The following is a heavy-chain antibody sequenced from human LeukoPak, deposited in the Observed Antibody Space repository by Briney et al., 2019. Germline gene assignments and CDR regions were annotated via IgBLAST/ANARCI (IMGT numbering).Heavy chain of an antibody. D-gene: IGHD3-9*01. V-gene: IGHV3-11*01. CDR3: ARSFPPYYDILTGQSDY. CDR2: ISSSGSTI. CDR1: GFTFSDYY. Sequence: GGSLRLSCAASGFTFSDYYMSWIRQAPGKGLEWVSYISSSGSTIYYADSVKGRFTISRDNAKNSLYLQMNSLRAEDTAVYYCARSFPPYYDILTGQSDYWGQGTLVTVS. J-gene: IGHJ4*02.